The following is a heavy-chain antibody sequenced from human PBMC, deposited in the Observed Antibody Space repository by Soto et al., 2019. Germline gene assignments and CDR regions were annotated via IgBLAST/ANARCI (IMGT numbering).Heavy chain of an antibody. CDR1: GFTFTDAW. CDR3: TTDYCRGGRCHYDY. D-gene: IGHD2-15*01. V-gene: IGHV3-15*01. CDR2: IKAKTDGGTT. J-gene: IGHJ4*02. Sequence: ELLLVESGGDLVKPGGSLTLSCAASGFTFTDAWLSWVRQAPGSGLEWVGLIKAKTDGGTTDYAAPVKGRFNISRDDSNNTLYLQMNSLKTEDTAVYFCTTDYCRGGRCHYDYWGQGTLVTVSS.